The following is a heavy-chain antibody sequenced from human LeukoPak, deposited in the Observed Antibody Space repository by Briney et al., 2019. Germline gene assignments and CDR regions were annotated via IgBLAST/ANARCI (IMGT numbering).Heavy chain of an antibody. V-gene: IGHV3-23*01. CDR3: ARIAAIYAYYFDY. CDR1: GFTFSSYS. CDR2: ISESGGST. J-gene: IGHJ4*02. Sequence: PGGSLRLSCAASGFTFSSYSMNWVRQGPGKGLEWVSIISESGGSTDYADSVKGRFTISRDNSKNTLHLQMTSLRAEDTAVYYCARIAAIYAYYFDYWGQGTLVTVSS. D-gene: IGHD6-25*01.